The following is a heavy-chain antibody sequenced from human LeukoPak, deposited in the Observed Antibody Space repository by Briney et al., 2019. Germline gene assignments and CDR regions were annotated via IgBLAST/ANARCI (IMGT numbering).Heavy chain of an antibody. CDR2: ISGRSSTI. D-gene: IGHD1-26*01. Sequence: GGSLRLSCAASGFTFSTYAMSWVRQAPGKGLEWVSYISGRSSTIYYADSVKGRFTISRDNAKNSVYLQMNSLRAEDTAVYYCARDRIKSGSYYFDYWGQGTLVTVSS. V-gene: IGHV3-48*01. J-gene: IGHJ4*02. CDR1: GFTFSTYA. CDR3: ARDRIKSGSYYFDY.